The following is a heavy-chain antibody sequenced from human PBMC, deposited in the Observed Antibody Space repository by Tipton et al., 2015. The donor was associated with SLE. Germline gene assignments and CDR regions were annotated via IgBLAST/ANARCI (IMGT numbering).Heavy chain of an antibody. CDR1: GGSIRSGGYS. CDR2: IYHSGST. J-gene: IGHJ4*02. V-gene: IGHV4-30-2*01. D-gene: IGHD1-26*01. CDR3: ARKKGAIAAFDY. Sequence: TLSLTCAVSGGSIRSGGYSWSWIRQPPGKGLEWIGYIYHSGSTYYNPSLKSRVTISVDRSKNQFSLKLSSVTAADTAVYYCARKKGAIAAFDYWGQGTLVTVSS.